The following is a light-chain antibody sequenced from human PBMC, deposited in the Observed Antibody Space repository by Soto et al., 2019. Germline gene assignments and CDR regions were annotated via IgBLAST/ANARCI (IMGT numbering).Light chain of an antibody. Sequence: EVVWTQSPGTLSLSPGERATLSCRASQSCSSSYLAWYQQKPGQAPRLLIYGASSRATGIPDRCSGSGSGTDLTLTISRLQPEDFAVYYCHQYSSSAWTFGQGTKVDIK. CDR1: QSCSSSY. CDR2: GAS. V-gene: IGKV3-20*01. CDR3: HQYSSSAWT. J-gene: IGKJ1*01.